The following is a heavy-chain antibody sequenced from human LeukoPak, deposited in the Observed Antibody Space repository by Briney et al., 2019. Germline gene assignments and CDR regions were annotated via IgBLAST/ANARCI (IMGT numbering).Heavy chain of an antibody. J-gene: IGHJ4*02. CDR1: GGSLNDYL. CDR3: ARDRYYYDGTLDY. Sequence: SETLSLTCAVYGGSLNDYLWSWIRQPPGQGLEWIGEVGHSGTTNYNPPLKSRVTISVDTSKNQFSLKLSSVTAADTAVYYCARDRYYYDGTLDYWGQGTLVTVSS. D-gene: IGHD3-22*01. V-gene: IGHV4-34*01. CDR2: VGHSGTT.